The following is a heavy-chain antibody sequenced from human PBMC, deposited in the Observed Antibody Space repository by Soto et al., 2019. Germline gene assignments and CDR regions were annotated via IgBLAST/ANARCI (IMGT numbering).Heavy chain of an antibody. Sequence: GXSVKVSWASSGFTFSSYAMSLVRQAPGKGLEWVSAISGSGGSTYYADSVKGRFTISRDNSKNTLYLQMNSLRAEDTAVYYCAKEYDFWSGYYLDDWGQGTLVTVSS. CDR3: AKEYDFWSGYYLDD. CDR2: ISGSGGST. CDR1: GFTFSSYA. D-gene: IGHD3-3*01. V-gene: IGHV3-23*01. J-gene: IGHJ4*02.